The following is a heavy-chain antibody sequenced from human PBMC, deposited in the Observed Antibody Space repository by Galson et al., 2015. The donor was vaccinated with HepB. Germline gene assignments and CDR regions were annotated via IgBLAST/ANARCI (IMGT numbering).Heavy chain of an antibody. V-gene: IGHV4-39*01. J-gene: IGHJ4*02. D-gene: IGHD3-10*01. Sequence: ETLSLTCTVSGGSISSSSYYWGWIRQPPGKGLEWIGSIYYSGSTYYNPSLKSRVTISVDTSKNQFSLKLSSVTAADTAVYYCARWNDGSGRSFSFDYWGQGTLVTVSS. CDR1: GGSISSSSYY. CDR2: IYYSGST. CDR3: ARWNDGSGRSFSFDY.